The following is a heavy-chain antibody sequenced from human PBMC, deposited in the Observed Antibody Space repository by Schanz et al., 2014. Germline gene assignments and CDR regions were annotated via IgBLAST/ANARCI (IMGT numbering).Heavy chain of an antibody. CDR3: ARDNGRIPAANSFDY. CDR2: ISGYTGDT. D-gene: IGHD1-26*01. V-gene: IGHV1-18*01. J-gene: IGHJ4*02. CDR1: GYDFHIYA. Sequence: QVQLIQSGAEVKKPGASVTVSCKASGYDFHIYAYSWVRQAPGQGPEWIGWISGYTGDTKYAQKFQHRVNMTTDRTTSTVYMELRSLRFDDTAVYFCARDNGRIPAANSFDYWGQGTRVTDSS.